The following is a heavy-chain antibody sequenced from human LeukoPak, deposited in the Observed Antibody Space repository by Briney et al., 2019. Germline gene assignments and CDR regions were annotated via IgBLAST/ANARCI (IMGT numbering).Heavy chain of an antibody. V-gene: IGHV1-69*05. D-gene: IGHD3-22*01. CDR2: IIPIFGTA. J-gene: IGHJ4*02. CDR1: GGTFSSYA. CDR3: ASYYYYDSSGYYDIDY. Sequence: SVKVSCKASGGTFSSYAISWVRQAPGQGLEWMGGIIPIFGTANYARKFQGRVTITTDESTSTAYMELSSLRSEDTAVYYCASYYYYDSSGYYDIDYWGQGTLVTVSS.